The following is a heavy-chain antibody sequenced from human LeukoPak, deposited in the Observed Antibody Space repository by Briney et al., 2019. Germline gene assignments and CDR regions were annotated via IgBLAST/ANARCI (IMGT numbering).Heavy chain of an antibody. CDR2: ISAYNGNT. CDR3: ARVKGRNYYSSSGYYYDY. J-gene: IGHJ4*02. V-gene: IGHV1-18*01. D-gene: IGHD3-22*01. Sequence: ASVKVSCKASDYTFSSYGISWVRQAPGQGLAWMGWISAYNGNTNYTQKLQDRVTMTTDTSTSTAYMELRSLRSDDTAVYYCARVKGRNYYSSSGYYYDYWGQGTLVTVSS. CDR1: DYTFSSYG.